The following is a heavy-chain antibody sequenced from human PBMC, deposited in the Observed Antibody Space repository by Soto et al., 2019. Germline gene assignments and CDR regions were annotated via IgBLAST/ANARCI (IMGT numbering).Heavy chain of an antibody. V-gene: IGHV4-39*01. CDR1: GDSISSNTYY. CDR2: IYYSGST. Sequence: SETLSLTCTVSGDSISSNTYYWGWIRQPPGKGLGWIGTIYYSGSTYYNPSLKSRVAISVDTSKNQFSLKLSSITAADTAVYYCARRDNWSDSHFDYWGRGTLVTVSS. CDR3: ARRDNWSDSHFDY. D-gene: IGHD1-1*01. J-gene: IGHJ4*02.